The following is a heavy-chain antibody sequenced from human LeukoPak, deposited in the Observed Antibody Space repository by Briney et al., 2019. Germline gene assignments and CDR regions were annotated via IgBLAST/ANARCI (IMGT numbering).Heavy chain of an antibody. J-gene: IGHJ5*02. CDR3: ARHNSVWSHWFDP. V-gene: IGHV4-59*08. Sequence: SETLSLTCTVSGGSISSYYWSWIRQPPGKGLEWIGYIYYSGSTNYNPSPKSRVTISVDTSKNQFSLKLSSVTAADTAVYYCARHNSVWSHWFDPWGQGTLVTVSS. CDR1: GGSISSYY. CDR2: IYYSGST. D-gene: IGHD3-10*01.